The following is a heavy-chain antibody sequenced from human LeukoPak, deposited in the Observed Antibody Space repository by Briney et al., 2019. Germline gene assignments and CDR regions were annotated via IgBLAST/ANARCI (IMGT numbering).Heavy chain of an antibody. Sequence: PGGSLRLSCAVSGFTFSAYNMNWVRQAPRKGLEWVSSISSSGSYLYYAGSVKGRFTVSRDNAEISLHLQMNSLRAEDTAIYYCARALNPYSSGWSYDAFDIWGHGTKVIVSS. J-gene: IGHJ3*02. D-gene: IGHD6-19*01. CDR3: ARALNPYSSGWSYDAFDI. V-gene: IGHV3-21*01. CDR1: GFTFSAYN. CDR2: ISSSGSYL.